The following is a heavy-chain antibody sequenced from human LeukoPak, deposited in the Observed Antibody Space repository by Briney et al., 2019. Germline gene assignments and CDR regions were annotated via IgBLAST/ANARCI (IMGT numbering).Heavy chain of an antibody. CDR1: GFTFSSYW. CDR2: INSDGSST. CDR3: ARSTDYGKIDAFDI. Sequence: PGGSLRLSCAASGFTFSSYWMHWVRHAPGKGLVWVSRINSDGSSTSYADSVKGRFTISRDNAKNTLYLQMNSLRAEDTAVYYCARSTDYGKIDAFDIWGQGTMVTVSS. V-gene: IGHV3-74*01. J-gene: IGHJ3*02. D-gene: IGHD4-17*01.